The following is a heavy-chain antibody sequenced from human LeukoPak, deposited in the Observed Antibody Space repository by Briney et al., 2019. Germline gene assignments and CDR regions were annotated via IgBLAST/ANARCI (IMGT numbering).Heavy chain of an antibody. CDR3: TKGGTVGFDS. Sequence: PGGSLRLSCAASGFTFNTNWMHWVRQSQGKGLVWVSRINSDGSSTTYADSVKGRFTISRDNAKNTVYLQMNSLRDEDTAVYYCTKGGTVGFDSWGQGAVVTVSS. CDR1: GFTFNTNW. CDR2: INSDGSST. J-gene: IGHJ4*02. V-gene: IGHV3-74*01. D-gene: IGHD1-1*01.